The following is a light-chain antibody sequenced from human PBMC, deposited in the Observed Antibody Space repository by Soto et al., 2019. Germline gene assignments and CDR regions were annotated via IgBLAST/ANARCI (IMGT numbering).Light chain of an antibody. J-gene: IGLJ2*01. V-gene: IGLV3-21*04. Sequence: SCELTQPPSVSVAPGKTARITCGGNNIGSKSVHWYQQKPGQAPVLVIYYDSDRPSGIPERFSGSNSGNTATLTISRVEAGDEADYYCQVWDSSSDHPWVFGGGTQLTVL. CDR3: QVWDSSSDHPWV. CDR2: YDS. CDR1: NIGSKS.